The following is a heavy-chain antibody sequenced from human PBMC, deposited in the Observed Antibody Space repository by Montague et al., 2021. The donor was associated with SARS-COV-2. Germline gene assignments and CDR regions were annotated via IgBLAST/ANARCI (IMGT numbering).Heavy chain of an antibody. CDR3: ARRGRKLLPVATTIGGFDI. D-gene: IGHD5-12*01. CDR1: GGSISSSNYY. Sequence: TLSLTFTVSGGSISSSNYYWDWIPQPPGKGLEWIGSIYDSGSTYYNPSLKSRVTISVDTSKNHFSLKLSSVTAADTAVYYCARRGRKLLPVATTIGGFDIWGQGTMVTVSS. CDR2: IYDSGST. V-gene: IGHV4-39*02. J-gene: IGHJ3*02.